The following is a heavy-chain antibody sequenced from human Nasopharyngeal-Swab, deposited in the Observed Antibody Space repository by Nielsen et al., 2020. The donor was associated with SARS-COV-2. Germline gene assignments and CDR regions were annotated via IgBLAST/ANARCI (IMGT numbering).Heavy chain of an antibody. CDR3: AISSGYYYPGFDY. V-gene: IGHV3-21*01. D-gene: IGHD3-22*01. Sequence: GGSLRLSCAASGFTFNNYNFNWVRQAPGEGLEWVSSISSSSSYIYYADSVKGRFTISRDNAKNSLYLQMNSLRAEDTAVYYCAISSGYYYPGFDYWGQGTLVTVSS. CDR1: GFTFNNYN. J-gene: IGHJ4*02. CDR2: ISSSSSYI.